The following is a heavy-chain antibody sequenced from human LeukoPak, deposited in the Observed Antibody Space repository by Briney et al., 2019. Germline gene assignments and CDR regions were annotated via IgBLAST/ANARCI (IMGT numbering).Heavy chain of an antibody. D-gene: IGHD2-21*01. J-gene: IGHJ3*02. CDR3: ARIYGNSTIADAFDI. CDR1: GFSVFSNY. CDR2: SYRRETT. V-gene: IGHV3-53*01. Sequence: TGGSLRLSCAASGFSVFSNYMTWVHQAPGKGLEWVAVSYRRETTFYADAVKGRFIISTDSSRKTVYLQMNSLRVDDTAMYYCARIYGNSTIADAFDIWGQGTMVIVSS.